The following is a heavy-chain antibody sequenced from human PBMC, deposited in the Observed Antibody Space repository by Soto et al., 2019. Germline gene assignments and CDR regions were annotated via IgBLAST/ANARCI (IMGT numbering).Heavy chain of an antibody. CDR1: GGTFSSYA. CDR3: ASEGYSYPQYYFDY. CDR2: IIPIFGTA. D-gene: IGHD5-18*01. J-gene: IGHJ4*02. Sequence: ASVKVSCKASGGTFSSYAISWVRQAPGQGLEWMGGIIPIFGTANYAQKFQGRVTITADESTSTAYMELSSLRSEDTAVYYCASEGYSYPQYYFDYWGQGTLVTVSS. V-gene: IGHV1-69*13.